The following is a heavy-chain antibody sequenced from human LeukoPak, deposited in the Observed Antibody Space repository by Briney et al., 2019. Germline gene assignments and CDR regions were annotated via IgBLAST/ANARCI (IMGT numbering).Heavy chain of an antibody. V-gene: IGHV4-61*02. CDR3: ARTPVGWNSPEVDY. CDR2: IYTSGST. Sequence: SETLSLTCTVSGGSISSGSYYWSWIRQPAGKGLEWIGRIYTSGSTNYNPSLKSRVTISVDTSKNQFSLKLSSVTAADTAVYYCARTPVGWNSPEVDYWGQGTLVTVSS. J-gene: IGHJ4*02. D-gene: IGHD1-7*01. CDR1: GGSISSGSYY.